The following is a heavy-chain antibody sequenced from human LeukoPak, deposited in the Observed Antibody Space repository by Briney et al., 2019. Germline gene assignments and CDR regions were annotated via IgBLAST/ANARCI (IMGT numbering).Heavy chain of an antibody. J-gene: IGHJ4*02. CDR3: ARDAVVVPAAIIDY. CDR1: GYTFTSYG. CDR2: ISAYNGNT. Sequence: ASVKVSSKASGYTFTSYGISWVRQAPGQGLEWMGWISAYNGNTNYAQKLQGRVTMTTDTSTSTAYMELRSLRSDDTAVYYCARDAVVVPAAIIDYWGQGTLVTVSS. D-gene: IGHD2-2*02. V-gene: IGHV1-18*01.